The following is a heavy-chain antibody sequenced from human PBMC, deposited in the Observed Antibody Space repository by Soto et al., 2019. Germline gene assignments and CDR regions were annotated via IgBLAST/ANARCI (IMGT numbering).Heavy chain of an antibody. Sequence: GESPKISCTGSGYSFTSYWIGWVRQMPGKGLEWMGIIYPGDSDTRYSPSFQGQVTISADKSISTAYLQWSSLKASDTAMNYCARAEEAYDSSGSEYFQHCGQGTLGTVSS. J-gene: IGHJ1*01. D-gene: IGHD3-22*01. CDR2: IYPGDSDT. CDR3: ARAEEAYDSSGSEYFQH. V-gene: IGHV5-51*01. CDR1: GYSFTSYW.